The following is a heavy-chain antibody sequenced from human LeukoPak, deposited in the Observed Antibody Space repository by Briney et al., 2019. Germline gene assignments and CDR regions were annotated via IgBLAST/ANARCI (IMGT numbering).Heavy chain of an antibody. V-gene: IGHV4-59*01. CDR1: GDSISSYY. CDR2: VHYSGSI. D-gene: IGHD2-15*01. Sequence: SETLSLTCTVSGDSISSYYGSWIRQPPGKGLEWIGYVHYSGSINYNPSLKSRLTISVDTSKNQFSLRLNSVTATDTAVYYCAGVGSVPAVPDYSHYYFMDVWGKGTTVTVSS. CDR3: AGVGSVPAVPDYSHYYFMDV. J-gene: IGHJ6*03.